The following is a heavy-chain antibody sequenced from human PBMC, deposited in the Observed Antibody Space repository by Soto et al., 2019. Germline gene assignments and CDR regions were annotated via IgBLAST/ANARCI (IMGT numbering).Heavy chain of an antibody. CDR3: ARGGHVDYGHYYYYYYMDV. D-gene: IGHD4-17*01. CDR1: SGSISSSNW. CDR2: IYHSGST. V-gene: IGHV4-4*02. Sequence: PSETLSLTYAVSSGSISSSNWWSWVRQPPGKGLEWIGEIYHSGSTNYNPSLKSRVTISVDKSKNQFSLKLSSVTAADTAVYYCARGGHVDYGHYYYYYYMDVCGKGTTVTVSS. J-gene: IGHJ6*03.